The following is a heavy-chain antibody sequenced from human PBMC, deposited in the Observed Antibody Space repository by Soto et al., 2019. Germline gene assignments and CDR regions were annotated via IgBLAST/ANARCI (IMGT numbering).Heavy chain of an antibody. V-gene: IGHV3-48*01. CDR2: ITSSSSTI. CDR1: GFTCSSYS. Sequence: EVQLVESGGGLVQPGGSLRLSCAASGFTCSSYSMNWVRQAPGKGLAWVSYITSSSSTIYYADSVKGRFTISRDNAKNSLYLQMNILSAEETAVYYCARGAYYYDSSGLSSWGQGTLVTVSS. CDR3: ARGAYYYDSSGLSS. D-gene: IGHD3-22*01. J-gene: IGHJ5*02.